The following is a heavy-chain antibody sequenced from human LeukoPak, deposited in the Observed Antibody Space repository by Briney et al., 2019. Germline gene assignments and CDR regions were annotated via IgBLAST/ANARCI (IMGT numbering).Heavy chain of an antibody. J-gene: IGHJ5*02. D-gene: IGHD3-10*01. CDR1: GGSVSPYF. CDR2: ISYTGST. CDR3: ARDDYRGVTNFDP. V-gene: IGHV4-59*02. Sequence: SETLSLTCTVTGGSVSPYFWSWMRQTPGKGLEWIGYISYTGSTNYNPALKSRVTISVDTSKNQFSLQLTSVTAADTAVYYCARDDYRGVTNFDPWGQGTLVTVSS.